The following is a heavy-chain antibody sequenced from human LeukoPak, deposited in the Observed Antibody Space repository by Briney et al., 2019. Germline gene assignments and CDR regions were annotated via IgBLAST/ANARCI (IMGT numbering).Heavy chain of an antibody. CDR2: IYPGDSDT. Sequence: GESLKISCKGSGYSFTSYWIGWVRQMPGKGLEWMGIIYPGDSDTRYSPSFQGQVTISADKSISTAYLQWSSLKASDTAMYCCARLGSYYDILTGQGDYFDYWGQGTLVTVSS. CDR3: ARLGSYYDILTGQGDYFDY. D-gene: IGHD3-9*01. J-gene: IGHJ4*02. V-gene: IGHV5-51*01. CDR1: GYSFTSYW.